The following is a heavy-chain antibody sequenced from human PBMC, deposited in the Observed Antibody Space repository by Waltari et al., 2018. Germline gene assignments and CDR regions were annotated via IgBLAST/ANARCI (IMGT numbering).Heavy chain of an antibody. D-gene: IGHD3-10*01. V-gene: IGHV1-2*02. Sequence: QVQLVQSGAEVKKPGASVRVSCKASGYTLTGYYRHWARQAPGQGLEWMGWINPNNGDTNYAQKFQGRVNMTRDTSISTAFMELTGLRSDDTAVYYCARVSMVRGINYYYYMDVWGKGTTVSVSS. CDR1: GYTLTGYY. CDR2: INPNNGDT. CDR3: ARVSMVRGINYYYYMDV. J-gene: IGHJ6*03.